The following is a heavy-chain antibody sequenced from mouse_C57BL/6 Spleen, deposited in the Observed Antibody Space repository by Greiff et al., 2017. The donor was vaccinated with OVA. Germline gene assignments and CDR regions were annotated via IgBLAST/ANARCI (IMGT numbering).Heavy chain of an antibody. CDR3: ARGNYGKLDY. Sequence: EVQLVESGGGLVKPGGSLKLSCAASGFTFSSYAMSWVRQTPEKRLEWVATISDGGSYTYYPDNVKGRFTISRDNAKNNLYLQMSHLKSEDTAMYYCARGNYGKLDYWGQGTTLRVSS. CDR2: ISDGGSYT. D-gene: IGHD1-1*01. J-gene: IGHJ2*01. CDR1: GFTFSSYA. V-gene: IGHV5-4*01.